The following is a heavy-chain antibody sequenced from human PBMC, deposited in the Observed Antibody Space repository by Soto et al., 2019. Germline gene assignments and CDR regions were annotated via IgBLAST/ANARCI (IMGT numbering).Heavy chain of an antibody. CDR2: FYWDYDK. Sequence: QITLKESGPTLVKPTQTLTLTCTFSGFSLSTSGVGVGWIRQPPGKALECLALFYWDYDKRYRPSLKSRLTTTKDTSKNQVVLTMTNMDPVDTAAYYCAHRAFGGDCDYWGQGTLVTVSS. V-gene: IGHV2-5*02. D-gene: IGHD3-16*01. CDR1: GFSLSTSGVG. CDR3: AHRAFGGDCDY. J-gene: IGHJ4*02.